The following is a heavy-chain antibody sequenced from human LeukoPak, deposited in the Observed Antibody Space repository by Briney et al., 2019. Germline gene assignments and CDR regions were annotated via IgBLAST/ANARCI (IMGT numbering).Heavy chain of an antibody. CDR1: GFTFSSYG. V-gene: IGHV3-30*18. J-gene: IGHJ4*02. D-gene: IGHD5-24*01. Sequence: GGSLRLSCAASGFTFSSYGMHWVRQAPGKGVEWVAVISYDGSNKYYADSVKGRFTISRDNSKNTLYLQMNSLRAEDTAVYYCAKDQGWLQSPFDYWGQGTLVTVSS. CDR2: ISYDGSNK. CDR3: AKDQGWLQSPFDY.